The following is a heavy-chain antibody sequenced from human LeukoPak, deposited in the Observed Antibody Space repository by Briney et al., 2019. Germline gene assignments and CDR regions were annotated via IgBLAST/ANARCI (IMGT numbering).Heavy chain of an antibody. CDR2: IYPDGST. Sequence: GGSLRLSCAVSGLTVTDNYMSWVRQAPGKGLEWVSVIYPDGSTYHADSVKGRFTISRGNSKNTLFLQMNTLRADDTAVYHCARTNPVYGDYDYWGEGTVVTVSS. D-gene: IGHD4-17*01. CDR3: ARTNPVYGDYDY. CDR1: GLTVTDNY. J-gene: IGHJ4*02. V-gene: IGHV3-53*01.